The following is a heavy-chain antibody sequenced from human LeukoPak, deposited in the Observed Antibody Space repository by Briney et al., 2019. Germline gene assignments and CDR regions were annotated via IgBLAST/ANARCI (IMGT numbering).Heavy chain of an antibody. Sequence: GGSLRLSCAASGFTFSSYAMSWVRQAPGKGLEWVSAISGSGGSTYYADSVKGRFTISRDNSKNTLYLQMNSLRAGDTAVYYCAKDDSRGSGSSGWFDPWGQGTLVTVPS. V-gene: IGHV3-23*01. CDR2: ISGSGGST. D-gene: IGHD3-10*01. CDR3: AKDDSRGSGSSGWFDP. CDR1: GFTFSSYA. J-gene: IGHJ5*02.